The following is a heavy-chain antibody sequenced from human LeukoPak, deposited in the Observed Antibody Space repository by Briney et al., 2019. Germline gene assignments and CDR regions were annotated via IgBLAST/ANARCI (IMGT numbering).Heavy chain of an antibody. D-gene: IGHD6-13*01. CDR1: GYSFTSYW. J-gene: IGHJ4*02. V-gene: IGHV5-51*01. Sequence: GESLKISCKGSGYSFTSYWIGWVRQMPGKGLEWMGIIYPGDSDTRYSPSFQGQATISADKSISTAYLQWSSLKASDTAMYYCARGVGSSPGGYYFDYWGQGTLVTVSS. CDR2: IYPGDSDT. CDR3: ARGVGSSPGGYYFDY.